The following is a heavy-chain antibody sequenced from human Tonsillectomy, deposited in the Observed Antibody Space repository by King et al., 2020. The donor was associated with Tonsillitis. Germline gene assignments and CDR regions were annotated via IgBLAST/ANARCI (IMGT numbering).Heavy chain of an antibody. V-gene: IGHV4-34*01. CDR2: INHSGST. CDR1: GGSFSGYY. J-gene: IGHJ4*02. Sequence: VQLQQWGAGLLKPSETLSLTCAVYGGSFSGYYWSWIRQPPGKGLEWIGEINHSGSTNYNPSLKSRVTISVDTSKNQVSLKLSSVTAADTAVYYCARGPGGSYYVYWGQGTLVTVSS. D-gene: IGHD1-26*01. CDR3: ARGPGGSYYVY.